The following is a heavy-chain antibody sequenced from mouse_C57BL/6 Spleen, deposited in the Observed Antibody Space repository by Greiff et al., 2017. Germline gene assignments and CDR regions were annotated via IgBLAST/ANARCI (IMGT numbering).Heavy chain of an antibody. CDR3: ARSRYDGYSRFDY. J-gene: IGHJ2*01. V-gene: IGHV5-17*01. CDR1: GFTFSDYG. CDR2: ISSGSSTI. D-gene: IGHD2-3*01. Sequence: EVKLVESGGGLVKPGGSLKLSCAASGFTFSDYGMHWVRQAPEKGLEWVAYISSGSSTIYYADTVKGRFTISRDNAKNTLFLQMTSLRSEDTAMYYCARSRYDGYSRFDYWGQGTTLTVSS.